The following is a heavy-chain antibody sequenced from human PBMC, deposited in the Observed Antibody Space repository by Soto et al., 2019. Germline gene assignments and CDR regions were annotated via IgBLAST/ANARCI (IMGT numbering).Heavy chain of an antibody. Sequence: PGRSLRLSCAASGFTFSNAWMNWVRQAPGKGLEWVGRIKSKTDGGTTDYAAPVKGRFTISRDDSKNTLYLQMNSLKTEDTAVYYCTTEYYDILTGFDYWGQGTLVTVSS. J-gene: IGHJ4*02. D-gene: IGHD3-9*01. CDR1: GFTFSNAW. CDR2: IKSKTDGGTT. V-gene: IGHV3-15*07. CDR3: TTEYYDILTGFDY.